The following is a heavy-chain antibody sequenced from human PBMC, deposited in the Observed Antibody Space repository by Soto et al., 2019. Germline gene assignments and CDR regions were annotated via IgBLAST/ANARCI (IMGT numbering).Heavy chain of an antibody. V-gene: IGHV3-11*03. CDR3: ARGHYSLDV. CDR1: RFIFSDYY. Sequence: QVQLMQSGGGLVKPGGSLRLSCTASRFIFSDYYMTWIRQTPVRGLEWVAYINTVSDTYYTDSVRGRFTIYRDNTMNSLFLQMNSLRLEDSAVYYCARGHYSLDVWGQGTTVTVSS. J-gene: IGHJ6*02. CDR2: INTVSDT.